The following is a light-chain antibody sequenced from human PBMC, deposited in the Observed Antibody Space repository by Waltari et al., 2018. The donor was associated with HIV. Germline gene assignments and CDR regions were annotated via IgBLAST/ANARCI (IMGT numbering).Light chain of an antibody. CDR1: SSNIGAGYA. Sequence: QSVLTPPPSVSGAPGQRVTISCTGSSSNIGAGYAVHWYQQLPGTAPKLLIYANNNRPSGVPDRFSGSKSGSSASLAITGLQAEDEAHYYCQSFDSSLTTSGVIFGGGTKLTVL. J-gene: IGLJ2*01. CDR3: QSFDSSLTTSGVI. CDR2: ANN. V-gene: IGLV1-40*01.